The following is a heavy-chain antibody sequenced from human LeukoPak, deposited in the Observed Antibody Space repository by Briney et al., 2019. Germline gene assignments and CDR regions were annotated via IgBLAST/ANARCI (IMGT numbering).Heavy chain of an antibody. CDR1: GGSISSYY. J-gene: IGHJ4*02. CDR2: IHYSGST. D-gene: IGHD3-22*01. V-gene: IGHV4-59*08. Sequence: SETLSLTCTVSGGSISSYYWSWIRQPPGKGLEWIGYIHYSGSTNYNPSLKSRVTISVDTSKNQFSLKLSSVTAADTAVYYCARHTYYYDSSGYYLPPPFDYWGQGTLVTVSS. CDR3: ARHTYYYDSSGYYLPPPFDY.